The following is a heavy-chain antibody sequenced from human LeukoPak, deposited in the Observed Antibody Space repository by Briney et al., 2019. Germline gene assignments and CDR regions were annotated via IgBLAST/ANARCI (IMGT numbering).Heavy chain of an antibody. CDR2: IHPRRGDT. D-gene: IGHD3-10*01. J-gene: IGHJ4*02. CDR1: GYSFTAFY. V-gene: IGHV1-2*02. CDR3: ARDGDYGTGSYYRGCIDS. Sequence: ASVTVSCRTSGYSFTAFYIHWVRQAPGQGLEWMGWIHPRRGDTNYAQKFQGRVTMTRDTSISTAYLDLSSLRSDDTAVYYCARDGDYGTGSYYRGCIDSWGQGTPVTVSP.